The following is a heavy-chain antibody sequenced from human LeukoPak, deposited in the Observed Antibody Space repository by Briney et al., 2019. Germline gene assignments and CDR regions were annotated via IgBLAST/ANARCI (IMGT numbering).Heavy chain of an antibody. D-gene: IGHD3-22*01. Sequence: ASVKVSCKASGYTFTSYGISRVRQAPGQGLEWMGIINPSGGSTSYAQKFQGRVTMTRDTSTSTVYMELSSLRSEDTAVYYCARLSGYQIDYWGQGTLVTVSS. CDR1: GYTFTSYG. CDR2: INPSGGST. J-gene: IGHJ4*02. CDR3: ARLSGYQIDY. V-gene: IGHV1-46*03.